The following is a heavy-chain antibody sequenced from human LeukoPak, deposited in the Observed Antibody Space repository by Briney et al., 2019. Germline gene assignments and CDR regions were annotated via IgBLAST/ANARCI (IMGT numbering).Heavy chain of an antibody. CDR3: ARTISYGSGSYQYYFDY. CDR2: ISAYNGNT. D-gene: IGHD3-10*01. J-gene: IGHJ4*02. V-gene: IGHV1-18*01. CDR1: GYTFTSYG. Sequence: ASVKVSCKASGYTFTSYGISWVRQAPGQGLEWMGWISAYNGNTNYAQKLQGRVTMTTDTSTSTAYMELRSLRSDDTAVYYCARTISYGSGSYQYYFDYWGQGTLVTVSS.